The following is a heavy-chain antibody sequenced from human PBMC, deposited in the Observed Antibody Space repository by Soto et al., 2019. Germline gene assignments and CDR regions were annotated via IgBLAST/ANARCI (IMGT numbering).Heavy chain of an antibody. D-gene: IGHD2-21*02. CDR3: AKDDNVVTAISYFDY. CDR2: ISYDGSNK. Sequence: PGGSLRLSCAASGFTFSSYGMHWVRQAPGKGLEWVAVISYDGSNKYYADSVKGRFIISRDNSKNTLYLQMNSLRAEDTAVYYCAKDDNVVTAISYFDYWGQGTLVTVS. V-gene: IGHV3-30*18. J-gene: IGHJ4*02. CDR1: GFTFSSYG.